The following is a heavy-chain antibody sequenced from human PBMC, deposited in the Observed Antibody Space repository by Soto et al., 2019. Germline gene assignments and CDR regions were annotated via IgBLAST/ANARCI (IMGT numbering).Heavy chain of an antibody. CDR1: GFTFSSYA. V-gene: IGHV3-23*01. CDR2: ISGSGGST. J-gene: IGHJ6*02. CDR3: AKDPLSGWANYYYYYGMDV. Sequence: GGSLRLSCAASGFTFSSYAMSWVRQAPGKGLEWVSAISGSGGSTYYADSVKGRFTISRDNSKNTLYLQMNSLRAEDTAVYYCAKDPLSGWANYYYYYGMDVWGQGTTVTVSS. D-gene: IGHD6-19*01.